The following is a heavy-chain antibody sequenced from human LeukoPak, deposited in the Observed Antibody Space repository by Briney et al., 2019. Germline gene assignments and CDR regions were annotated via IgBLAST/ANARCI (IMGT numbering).Heavy chain of an antibody. Sequence: SETLSLTCTVSGGSISSYYWSWIRQPAGKGLEWIGRIYTSGSTNYNPSLKSRVTMSVDTSKNQFSLKLSSVTAADTAVYYCARVWFGELLSNWFDPWGQGTLVTVSS. V-gene: IGHV4-4*07. CDR2: IYTSGST. CDR1: GGSISSYY. D-gene: IGHD3-10*01. J-gene: IGHJ5*02. CDR3: ARVWFGELLSNWFDP.